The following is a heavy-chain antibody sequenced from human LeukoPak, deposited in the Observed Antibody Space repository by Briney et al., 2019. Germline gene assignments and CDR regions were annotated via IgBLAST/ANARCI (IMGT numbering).Heavy chain of an antibody. D-gene: IGHD5-24*01. CDR1: GDSISGSNW. Sequence: SGTLSLTCDVSGDSISGSNWWNWVRQPPGKGLEWIGGIYHSGSTNYNPSLKSRVTMSVDKSKNQFSLKLSSVTAADTAVFYCVGRRYNYVDSWGQGSLVTVSS. V-gene: IGHV4-4*02. J-gene: IGHJ4*02. CDR2: IYHSGST. CDR3: VGRRYNYVDS.